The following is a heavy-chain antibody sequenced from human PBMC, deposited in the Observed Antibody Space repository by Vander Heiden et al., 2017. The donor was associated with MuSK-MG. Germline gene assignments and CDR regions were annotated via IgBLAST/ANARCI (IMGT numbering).Heavy chain of an antibody. V-gene: IGHV1-69*06. CDR2: IIPIFGTA. J-gene: IGHJ4*02. D-gene: IGHD3-10*01. CDR1: GGTFSSYA. Sequence: QVQLVQSGAEVKKPGSSVKVSCKASGGTFSSYAISWVRQAPGQGLEWMGGIIPIFGTAKYAQKGQGRVTITADKSTSTADMERSSMGSEAKAVYYCASSTMGRGVIITPADDWGQGTIVTVCS. CDR3: ASSTMGRGVIITPADD.